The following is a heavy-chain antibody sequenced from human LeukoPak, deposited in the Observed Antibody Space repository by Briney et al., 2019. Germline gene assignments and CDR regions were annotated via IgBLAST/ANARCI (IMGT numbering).Heavy chain of an antibody. J-gene: IGHJ4*02. Sequence: GSSVKVSCKASGYTFSTYGISWVREAPGRGLEWMGWINTYNGNTNYAQNLQGRVTMTTDTSTSAVHMELRSLVSDDTAVYYCARGLTGMMDSDYWGQGTLVAVSS. CDR3: ARGLTGMMDSDY. V-gene: IGHV1-18*01. CDR1: GYTFSTYG. D-gene: IGHD7-27*01. CDR2: INTYNGNT.